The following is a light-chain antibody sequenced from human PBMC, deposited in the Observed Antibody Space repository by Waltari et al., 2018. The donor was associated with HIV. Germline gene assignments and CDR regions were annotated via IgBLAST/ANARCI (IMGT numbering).Light chain of an antibody. CDR1: RSHVVVFNL. Sequence: QSALTQPPPVSGFPGQPITIPCPGTRSHVVVFNLFSWYQQHPGKAPKLMIYDVNNRPSGISNRFSGSKSGNTASLTISGLQAEDEADYYCSSYTSSNTLYVFGTGTKVTVL. V-gene: IGLV2-14*03. CDR2: DVN. J-gene: IGLJ1*01. CDR3: SSYTSSNTLYV.